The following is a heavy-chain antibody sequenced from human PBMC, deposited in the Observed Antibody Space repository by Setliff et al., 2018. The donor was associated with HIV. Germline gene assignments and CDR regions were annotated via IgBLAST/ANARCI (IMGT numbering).Heavy chain of an antibody. J-gene: IGHJ5*02. D-gene: IGHD3-10*01. CDR3: ARGLERTNPLFGVISVYFDP. Sequence: GGSLRLSCAASGFPFSTYWMHWVRQAPGKGLVWVSRISSSSDTIYYADSVKGRFTISRDNAKNSLNLQMNSLRTEDTAVYYCARGLERTNPLFGVISVYFDPWGQGTLVTVSS. V-gene: IGHV3-48*01. CDR2: ISSSSDTI. CDR1: GFPFSTYW.